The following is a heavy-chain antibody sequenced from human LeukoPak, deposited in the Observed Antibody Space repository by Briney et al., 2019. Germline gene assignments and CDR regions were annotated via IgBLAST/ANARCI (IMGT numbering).Heavy chain of an antibody. V-gene: IGHV3-21*01. CDR3: ARDFRPYYYGSGSYYKGGDFDY. CDR1: GFTFSSYS. D-gene: IGHD3-10*01. CDR2: ISSSSSYI. Sequence: GGSLRLSCAASGFTFSSYSMNWVRQASGKGLEWVSSISSSSSYIYYADSVKGRFTISRDNAKNSLYLQMNSLRAEDTAVYYCARDFRPYYYGSGSYYKGGDFDYWGQGTLVTVSS. J-gene: IGHJ4*02.